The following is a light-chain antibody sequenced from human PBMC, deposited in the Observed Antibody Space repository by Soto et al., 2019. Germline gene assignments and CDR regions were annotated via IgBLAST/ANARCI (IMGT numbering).Light chain of an antibody. V-gene: IGKV3-20*01. J-gene: IGKJ1*01. CDR3: QKYGNFWT. Sequence: EIVMTQPQATVSVSPRVRATRSFRATQSVATNLAWYQQHPGQAPRLLIYGASSRATGIPDRFSGSGSGTDFSLTIRRLEPDDFAVYYCQKYGNFWTFAQGTKVDIK. CDR1: QSVATN. CDR2: GAS.